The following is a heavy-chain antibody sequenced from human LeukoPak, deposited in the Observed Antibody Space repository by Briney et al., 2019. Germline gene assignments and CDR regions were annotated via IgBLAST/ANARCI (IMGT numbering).Heavy chain of an antibody. CDR3: AKDLSGSPLGYFDY. CDR2: IRYDGSNK. J-gene: IGHJ4*02. CDR1: GFTFSSYG. V-gene: IGHV3-30*02. Sequence: GGSLRLSCAASGFTFSSYGMHWVRQAPGKGLEWVAFIRYDGSNKYYADSVKGRFTISRDNSKNTLYLQMNSLRAEDTAVYYCAKDLSGSPLGYFDYWGQGTLVTVSS. D-gene: IGHD1-26*01.